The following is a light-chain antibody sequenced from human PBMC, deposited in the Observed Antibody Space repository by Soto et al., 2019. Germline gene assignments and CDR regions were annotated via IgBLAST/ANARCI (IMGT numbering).Light chain of an antibody. J-gene: IGLJ1*01. Sequence: QSALTQPASVSGSPGQSITISCTGTSSDVGGYNYVSWYQQHPGKAPKLMIYEVSNRPSGVSNRFSGSKSGNTASLTISGLRAEEGADYYCSSYTSSSTLVVFATGTKVTAL. CDR1: SSDVGGYNY. CDR3: SSYTSSSTLVV. CDR2: EVS. V-gene: IGLV2-14*01.